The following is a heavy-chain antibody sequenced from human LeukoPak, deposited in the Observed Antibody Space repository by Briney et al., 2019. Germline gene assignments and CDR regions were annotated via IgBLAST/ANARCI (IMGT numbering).Heavy chain of an antibody. CDR2: ISYDGSNK. CDR3: AKDQHYSSSWYKPIDY. CDR1: GFTFSSYG. Sequence: GGSLRLSCAASGFTFSSYGMHWVRQAPGKGLEWVAVISYDGSNKYYADSVKGRFTISRDNSKNTLYLQMNSLRAEDTAVYYCAKDQHYSSSWYKPIDYWGQGTLVTVSS. J-gene: IGHJ4*02. D-gene: IGHD6-13*01. V-gene: IGHV3-30*18.